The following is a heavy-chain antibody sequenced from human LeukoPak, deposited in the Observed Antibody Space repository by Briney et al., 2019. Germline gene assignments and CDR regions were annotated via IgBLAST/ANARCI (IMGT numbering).Heavy chain of an antibody. CDR3: VRGAGPGTPFD. D-gene: IGHD1-1*01. CDR1: GFTFSLSW. CDR2: INYDARSR. Sequence: AGSLRLSCAASGFTFSLSWMHWVRQAPGKGLEWVSSINYDARSRTYSDSVKGRVTISRDNAENTLFLQMNSLRVEDSAIDSCVRGAGPGTPFDWGQGILVTVSS. J-gene: IGHJ1*01. V-gene: IGHV3-74*01.